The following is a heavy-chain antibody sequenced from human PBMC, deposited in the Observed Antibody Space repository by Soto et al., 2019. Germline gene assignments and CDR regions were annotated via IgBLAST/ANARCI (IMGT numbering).Heavy chain of an antibody. V-gene: IGHV1-69*06. J-gene: IGHJ1*01. D-gene: IGHD3-22*01. CDR3: ARALSQYSSGYHPYFQH. Sequence: GASVKVSCRASGGTFSSYAISWVRQAPGQGLEWMGGIIPIFGTANYAQKFQGRVTITADKSTSTAYMELSSLRSEDTAVYYCARALSQYSSGYHPYFQHFGQGTLVTFYS. CDR1: GGTFSSYA. CDR2: IIPIFGTA.